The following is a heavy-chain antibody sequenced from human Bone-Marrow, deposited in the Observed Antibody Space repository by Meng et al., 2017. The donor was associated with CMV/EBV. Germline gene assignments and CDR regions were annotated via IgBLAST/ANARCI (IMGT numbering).Heavy chain of an antibody. CDR2: ISSSGSNI. D-gene: IGHD6-13*01. J-gene: IGHJ1*01. CDR1: GFTFSDYY. Sequence: GGSLRLSCAASGFTFSDYYMSWIRQAPGKGLEWVSYISSSGSNIYYADSVKGRFTISRDNAKNSLYLQMNSLRAEDTAVYYCAKAPPQAGTGFFQHWGHGTLVTVSS. V-gene: IGHV3-11*01. CDR3: AKAPPQAGTGFFQH.